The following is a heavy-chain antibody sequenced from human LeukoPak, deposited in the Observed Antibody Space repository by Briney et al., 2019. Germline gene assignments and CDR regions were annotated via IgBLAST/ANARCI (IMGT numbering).Heavy chain of an antibody. Sequence: ASVKVSCKTSGYTFSNYGISWARQAPGQGLEWMGWISAYSGNTNYAQKFQGRVTMTTDTSTTTVYMDLRRLRSDDTAVYYCARDAAHSGHYSGSFYWGQGTLVTVSS. CDR1: GYTFSNYG. CDR3: ARDAAHSGHYSGSFY. D-gene: IGHD4-17*01. J-gene: IGHJ4*02. V-gene: IGHV1-18*01. CDR2: ISAYSGNT.